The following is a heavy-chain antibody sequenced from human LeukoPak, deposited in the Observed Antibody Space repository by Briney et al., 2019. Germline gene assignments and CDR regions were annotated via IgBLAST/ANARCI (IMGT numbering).Heavy chain of an antibody. V-gene: IGHV4-34*01. J-gene: IGHJ4*02. CDR2: INHSGST. CDR1: GGSFSGYY. Sequence: SETLSLTCAVYGGSFSGYYWSWIRQPPGKGLEWIGEINHSGSTNYNPSLKSRVTISVDTSKNQFSLKLSSVTAADTAVYYCARHATVTKMDYWGQGTLVTVSS. D-gene: IGHD4-17*01. CDR3: ARHATVTKMDY.